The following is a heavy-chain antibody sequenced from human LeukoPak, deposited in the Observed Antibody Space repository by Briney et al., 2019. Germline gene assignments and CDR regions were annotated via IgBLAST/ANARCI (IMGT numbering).Heavy chain of an antibody. Sequence: SVKVSFKASGGTFSSYAISWVRQAPGQGLEWMGRIIPIFGTANYAQKFQGRVTITADKSTSTAYMELSSLRSEDTAVYYCASYYDSSGYYPYYYYYYMDVWGKGTTVTVSS. CDR2: IIPIFGTA. J-gene: IGHJ6*03. V-gene: IGHV1-69*06. CDR3: ASYYDSSGYYPYYYYYYMDV. CDR1: GGTFSSYA. D-gene: IGHD3-22*01.